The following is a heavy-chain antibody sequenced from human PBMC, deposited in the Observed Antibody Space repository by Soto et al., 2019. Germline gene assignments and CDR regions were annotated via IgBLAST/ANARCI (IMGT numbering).Heavy chain of an antibody. CDR2: INPNSVGT. CDR3: AIVTMARAAHGFDI. Sequence: ASVKGSCKAAGYAFTGHYMHWVRQAPGQGLEWMGWINPNSVGTNYAQKFQGRVTMTRDTSISTAYMELSRLRSDDTAVYYCAIVTMARAAHGFDISGPATILSV. CDR1: GYAFTGHY. V-gene: IGHV1-2*02. J-gene: IGHJ3*02. D-gene: IGHD3-10*01.